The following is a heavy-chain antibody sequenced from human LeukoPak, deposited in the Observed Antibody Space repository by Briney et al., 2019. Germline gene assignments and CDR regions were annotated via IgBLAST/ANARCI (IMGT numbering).Heavy chain of an antibody. J-gene: IGHJ4*02. D-gene: IGHD6-19*01. CDR2: IYYSGAT. V-gene: IGHV4-39*01. CDR3: ARLVGSAWHDDC. CDR1: GGSISSGGYY. Sequence: SQTLSLTCTVSGGSISSGGYYWSWIRQPPGKGLEWIGSIYYSGATYYNSSLKSRVTISVDTSKNQFSLKLISVTAADTAVYYCARLVGSAWHDDCWGQGTLVTVSS.